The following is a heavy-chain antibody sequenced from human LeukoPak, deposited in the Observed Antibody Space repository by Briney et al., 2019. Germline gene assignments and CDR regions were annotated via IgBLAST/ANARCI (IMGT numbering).Heavy chain of an antibody. CDR2: IYTSGST. D-gene: IGHD6-13*01. CDR1: GGSTSSYY. CDR3: ARHPPPAAGTMEVLYYFDY. V-gene: IGHV4-4*09. Sequence: PSETLSLTCTDPGGSTSSYYRCWIRQPPRKGLGWIGYIYTSGSTNYTPSLQSRVTISVDPSKIQFSLKLGSVPAADTAVYYCARHPPPAAGTMEVLYYFDYWGQGTLVTVSS. J-gene: IGHJ4*02.